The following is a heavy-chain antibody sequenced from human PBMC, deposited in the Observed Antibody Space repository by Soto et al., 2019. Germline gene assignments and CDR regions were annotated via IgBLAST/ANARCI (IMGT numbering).Heavy chain of an antibody. Sequence: QVELVESGGAVVQPGRSLRLSCEALGFSFSTYAMHCVRRAPGKGLELVSVIWYDGTDKYYADSVKGRFTISRDNFSNTLYLHMSSLRVEDTAVYYCARGAPYSSGWWFDYWGQGTRVTVSS. V-gene: IGHV3-33*01. CDR1: GFSFSTYA. CDR2: IWYDGTDK. CDR3: ARGAPYSSGWWFDY. D-gene: IGHD6-19*01. J-gene: IGHJ4*02.